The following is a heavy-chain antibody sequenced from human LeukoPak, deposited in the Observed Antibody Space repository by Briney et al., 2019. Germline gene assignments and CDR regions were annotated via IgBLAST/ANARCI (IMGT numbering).Heavy chain of an antibody. D-gene: IGHD4-11*01. CDR2: IYYSGST. Sequence: SGTLSLTCTVSGGSSSSYYWSWIRQPPGKGLEWIGYIYYSGSTNYNPSLKSRVTISVDTSKNQFSLKLSSVTAADTAVYYCARGHTVGGGMDVWGQGTTVTVSS. CDR3: ARGHTVGGGMDV. CDR1: GGSSSSYY. J-gene: IGHJ6*02. V-gene: IGHV4-59*01.